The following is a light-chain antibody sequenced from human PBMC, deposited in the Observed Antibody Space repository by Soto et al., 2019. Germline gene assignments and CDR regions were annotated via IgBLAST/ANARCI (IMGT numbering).Light chain of an antibody. V-gene: IGKV1-9*01. J-gene: IGKJ2*01. Sequence: IEFPQSPSSLSAYVGDRVTITCRASQGVRSYLAWFQQRPGKATKLLIFGASTLQNGVPARFSGGGFGTDFTLTLSSLQSEDFAVYYCQQYNNWHPYTFGQGTRLEIK. CDR3: QQYNNWHPYT. CDR2: GAS. CDR1: QGVRSY.